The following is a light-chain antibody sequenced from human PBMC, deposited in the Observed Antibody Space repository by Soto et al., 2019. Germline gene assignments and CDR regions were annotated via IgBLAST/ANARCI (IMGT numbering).Light chain of an antibody. CDR3: QQSYASPRT. Sequence: DIQMPHSPSSLSSSVGDRVTITCRASQSISIYLNWYQQKPRKAPTLLTFAASNLQSGVPSRVSGSGSGTDFTRTIRSLPPEDVATYYCQQSYASPRTFGQGSKVEI. CDR2: AAS. CDR1: QSISIY. J-gene: IGKJ1*01. V-gene: IGKV1-39*01.